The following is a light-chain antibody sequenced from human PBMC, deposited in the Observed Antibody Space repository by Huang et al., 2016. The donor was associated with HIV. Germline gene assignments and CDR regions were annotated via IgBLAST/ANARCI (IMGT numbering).Light chain of an antibody. CDR3: QQYYNWPPIT. J-gene: IGKJ5*01. V-gene: IGKV3-15*01. CDR1: QSISSK. CDR2: DAS. Sequence: EIVMTQSPATLSVSPGERATLSCRASQSISSKLAWYQQKPGQAPRLLIYDASSRATGIPDRFRGSGSGTEFTLTINTLQSDDFAVYYCQQYYNWPPITFGQGTRLEIK.